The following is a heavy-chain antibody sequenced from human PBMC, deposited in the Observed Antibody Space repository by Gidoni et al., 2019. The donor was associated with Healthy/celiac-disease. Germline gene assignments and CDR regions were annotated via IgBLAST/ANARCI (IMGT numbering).Heavy chain of an antibody. CDR2: ISAYNGNT. CDR3: ARTEKKVAGTGAGYYYGMDV. Sequence: QVQLVQSGAEVKKPGASVKVSCKASGYTFTSYGISRVRQAPGQGLEWMGWISAYNGNTNYAQKLQGRVTMTTDTSTSTAYMELRSLRSDDTAVYYCARTEKKVAGTGAGYYYGMDVWGQGTTVTVSS. V-gene: IGHV1-18*01. D-gene: IGHD6-19*01. J-gene: IGHJ6*02. CDR1: GYTFTSYG.